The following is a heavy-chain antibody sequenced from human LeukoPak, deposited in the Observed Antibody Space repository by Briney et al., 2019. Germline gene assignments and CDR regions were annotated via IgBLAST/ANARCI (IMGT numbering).Heavy chain of an antibody. J-gene: IGHJ4*02. CDR2: ISSGSSYI. V-gene: IGHV3-21*01. Sequence: GGSLRLSCAASRFTFSSYNMNWVRQAPGKGLEWVSSISSGSSYIYYADSVKGRFTISRDNAKNSLYLQMNSLRAEDTAVYYCARSPLNWNKLYYFDYWGQGTLVTVSS. D-gene: IGHD1/OR15-1a*01. CDR3: ARSPLNWNKLYYFDY. CDR1: RFTFSSYN.